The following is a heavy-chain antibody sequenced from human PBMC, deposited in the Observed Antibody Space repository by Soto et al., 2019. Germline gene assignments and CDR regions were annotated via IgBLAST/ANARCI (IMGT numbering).Heavy chain of an antibody. CDR2: IYYSGST. D-gene: IGHD6-19*01. Sequence: QVQLQESGPELLKPSETLSLTCTVSGGSIRSYYWSWIRHPPRKGLEWIGYIYYSGSTNYNPSLKSRVTISVDTSKNQFSLKLSSVTAADTAVYYCARQQWPVLNAFDIWGQGTMVTVSS. CDR3: ARQQWPVLNAFDI. V-gene: IGHV4-59*01. J-gene: IGHJ3*02. CDR1: GGSIRSYY.